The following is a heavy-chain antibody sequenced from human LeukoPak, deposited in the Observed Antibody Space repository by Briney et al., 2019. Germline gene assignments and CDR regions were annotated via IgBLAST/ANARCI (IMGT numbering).Heavy chain of an antibody. D-gene: IGHD6-19*01. Sequence: ASVKVSCKASGYTFTSYGISWVRQAPGQGLEWMGWISAYNGNTNYAQKLQGRVTMTTDTSTSTAYMELRSLRSDDTAVYYCGIYSSGPGGYYYYYMDVWGKGTTVTVSS. CDR1: GYTFTSYG. CDR2: ISAYNGNT. CDR3: GIYSSGPGGYYYYYMDV. J-gene: IGHJ6*03. V-gene: IGHV1-18*01.